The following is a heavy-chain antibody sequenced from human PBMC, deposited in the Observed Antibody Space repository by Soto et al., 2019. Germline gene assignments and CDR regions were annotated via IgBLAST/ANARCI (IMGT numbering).Heavy chain of an antibody. CDR2: FSLSGTT. D-gene: IGHD2-8*02. CDR3: ARGMTPPGAPAWYYFDS. J-gene: IGHJ4*02. Sequence: AETLSLTCTVSGASITSSSYWSWIRQPAGKGLEWIGRFSLSGTTNYNPSLRSRVTMSADVSKNQFSLRLTSVTAADTALYYCARGMTPPGAPAWYYFDSWGQGPMVTVYS. CDR1: GASITSSSY. V-gene: IGHV4-4*07.